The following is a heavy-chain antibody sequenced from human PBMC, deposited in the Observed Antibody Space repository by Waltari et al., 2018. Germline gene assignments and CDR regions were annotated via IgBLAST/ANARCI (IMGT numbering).Heavy chain of an antibody. CDR1: GYTFTGYH. Sequence: QVQLVQSGAEVKKPGASVKVSCKASGYTFTGYHMPWVRQAPGQGLEWMGWINPNSGGTNYAQKFQGRVTMTRDTSISTAYMELSRLRSDDTAVYYCARGARGYSYGQIRFFDLWGRGTLVTVSS. CDR2: INPNSGGT. CDR3: ARGARGYSYGQIRFFDL. V-gene: IGHV1-2*02. J-gene: IGHJ2*01. D-gene: IGHD5-18*01.